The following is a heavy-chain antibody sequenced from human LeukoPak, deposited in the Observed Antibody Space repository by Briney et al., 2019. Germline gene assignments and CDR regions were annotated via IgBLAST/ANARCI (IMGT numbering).Heavy chain of an antibody. D-gene: IGHD6-19*01. CDR3: ARVKVAGISTSYYYYYMDA. CDR1: GYTFTSYY. V-gene: IGHV1-46*01. Sequence: ASVKVSCKASGYTFTSYYMHWVRQAPGQGLEWMGIINPSGGSTSYAQKFQGRVTMTRDTSTSTVYMELSSLRPEDTAVYYCARVKVAGISTSYYYYYMDAWGKGTTVTVSS. J-gene: IGHJ6*03. CDR2: INPSGGST.